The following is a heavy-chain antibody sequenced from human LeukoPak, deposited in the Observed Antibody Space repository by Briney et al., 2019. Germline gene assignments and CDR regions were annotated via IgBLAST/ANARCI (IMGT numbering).Heavy chain of an antibody. Sequence: SETLSLTCTVSGGSISSSSYYWGWIRQPPGKGLEWIGSIYYSGSTYYNPSLKSRVTISVDTSKNQFSLKLSSVTAADTAVYYCAILWWDIVVVPAAIGAFDIWGQGTMVTVSS. J-gene: IGHJ3*02. CDR3: AILWWDIVVVPAAIGAFDI. CDR1: GGSISSSSYY. CDR2: IYYSGST. D-gene: IGHD2-2*01. V-gene: IGHV4-39*07.